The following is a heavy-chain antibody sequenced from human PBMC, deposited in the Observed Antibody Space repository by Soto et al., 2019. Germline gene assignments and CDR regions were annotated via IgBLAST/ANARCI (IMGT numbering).Heavy chain of an antibody. CDR3: ASRFLEWLLSQSHQNDEVVDAFDI. Sequence: QLQLQESGPGLVKPSETLSLTCTVSGGSISSSSYYWGWIRQPPGKGLEWIGSIYYSGSTYYNPSLKSRVTISVDTSKNQFSLKLSSVTAADTAVYYCASRFLEWLLSQSHQNDEVVDAFDIWGQGTIVTVSS. CDR2: IYYSGST. D-gene: IGHD3-3*01. CDR1: GGSISSSSYY. J-gene: IGHJ3*02. V-gene: IGHV4-39*01.